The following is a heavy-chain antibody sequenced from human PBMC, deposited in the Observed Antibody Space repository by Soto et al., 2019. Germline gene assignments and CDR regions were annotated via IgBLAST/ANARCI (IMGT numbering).Heavy chain of an antibody. CDR3: GTLDSPKLELRPGDSRSIFPGKITVGGDIADF. Sequence: QVQLVQSGAEVKKPGSSVKVSCKTSGGTFNSYVIAWVRQAPGQGLEWMGGIIPLFATPTYAQRFQGRVTVTADELTTTAYFELTRLRPEGTAVYYWGTLDSPKLELRPGDSRSIFPGKITVGGDIADFWGQGTLVTVSS. V-gene: IGHV1-69*12. CDR2: IIPLFATP. CDR1: GGTFNSYV. D-gene: IGHD1-26*01. J-gene: IGHJ4*02.